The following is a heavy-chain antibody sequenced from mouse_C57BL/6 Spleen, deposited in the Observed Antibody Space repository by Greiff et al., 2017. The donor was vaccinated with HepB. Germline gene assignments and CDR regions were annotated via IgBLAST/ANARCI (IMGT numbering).Heavy chain of an antibody. J-gene: IGHJ2*01. Sequence: EVQLQQSGPELVKPGASVKISCKASGYTFTDYYMNWVKQSHGKSLEWIGDINPNNGGTSYNQKFKGKATLTVDKSSSTAYMELRSRTSEDSAVYYCARGGMIPYYYGSSFDYWGQGTTLTVSA. CDR1: GYTFTDYY. V-gene: IGHV1-26*01. CDR3: ARGGMIPYYYGSSFDY. CDR2: INPNNGGT. D-gene: IGHD1-1*01.